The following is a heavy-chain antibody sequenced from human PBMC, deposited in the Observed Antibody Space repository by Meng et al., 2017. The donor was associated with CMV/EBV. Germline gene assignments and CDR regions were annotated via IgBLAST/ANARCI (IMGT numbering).Heavy chain of an antibody. J-gene: IGHJ4*02. CDR1: FSSYA. Sequence: FSSYAMIWVRQAPWTWLEWVSAISGSGGITYYADSVKGRFTISRDNSKNTLYLQMNSLRAEDTAVYYCAKGGPYYYDSSGYLGDDYWGQGTLVTVSS. D-gene: IGHD3-22*01. CDR3: AKGGPYYYDSSGYLGDDY. V-gene: IGHV3-23*01. CDR2: ISGSGGIT.